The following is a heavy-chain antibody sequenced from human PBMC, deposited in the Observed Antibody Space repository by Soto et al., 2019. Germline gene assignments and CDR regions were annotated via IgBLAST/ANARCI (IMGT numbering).Heavy chain of an antibody. D-gene: IGHD1-1*01. CDR1: GYTFTSYD. J-gene: IGHJ6*03. CDR3: ARAQLERRGYYYSYMDV. V-gene: IGHV1-8*01. CDR2: MNPNSGNT. Sequence: GASVKVSCKASGYTFTSYDINWVRQATGQGLEWMGWMNPNSGNTGYAQKFQGRVTMTRNTSISTAYMELSSLRSEDTAVYYCARAQLERRGYYYSYMDVWGKGTTVTVSS.